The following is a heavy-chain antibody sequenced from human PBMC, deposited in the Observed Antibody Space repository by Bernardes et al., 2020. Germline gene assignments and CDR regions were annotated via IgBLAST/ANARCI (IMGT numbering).Heavy chain of an antibody. CDR1: GFTFSSYA. Sequence: GGSLRLSCAASGFTFSSYAMSWVRQAPGKGLEWVSAISGSGGSTYYADSVKGRFTISRDNSKNTLYLQMNSLRAEDTAVYYCAKESVNLEELPHSGYYGMDVWGKGTTVTVSS. CDR2: ISGSGGST. CDR3: AKESVNLEELPHSGYYGMDV. J-gene: IGHJ6*04. D-gene: IGHD1-26*01. V-gene: IGHV3-23*01.